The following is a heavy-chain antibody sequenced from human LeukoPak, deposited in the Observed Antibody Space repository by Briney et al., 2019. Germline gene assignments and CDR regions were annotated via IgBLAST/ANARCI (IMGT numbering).Heavy chain of an antibody. CDR3: ARDPSGESGLRSNVYYYYYYMDV. J-gene: IGHJ6*03. Sequence: ASVKVSCKASGYTFTTYAMNWVRQAPGQGLEWMGWINTNTGNPTYAQGFTGRFVFSLDTSVSTAYLQISSLKAEDTAVYYCARDPSGESGLRSNVYYYYYYMDVWGKGTTVTVSS. CDR1: GYTFTTYA. D-gene: IGHD5-12*01. CDR2: INTNTGNP. V-gene: IGHV7-4-1*02.